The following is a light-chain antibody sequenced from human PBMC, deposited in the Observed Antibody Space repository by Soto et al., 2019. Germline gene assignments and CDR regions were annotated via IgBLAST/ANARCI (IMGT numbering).Light chain of an antibody. CDR3: QQDGSEYPALT. CDR2: GAS. V-gene: IGKV3-20*01. CDR1: QSVSSSY. J-gene: IGKJ4*01. Sequence: EIVLTQSPGTLSLSPGERATLSCRASQSVSSSYLAWYQQKPGQAPRLLIYGASSRATGIPDRFSGSGSGTDFSLTISRLEPDDFAVYYCQQDGSEYPALTFAGGTKVEIK.